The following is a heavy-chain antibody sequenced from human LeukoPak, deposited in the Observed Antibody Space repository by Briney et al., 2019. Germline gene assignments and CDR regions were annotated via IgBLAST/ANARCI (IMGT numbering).Heavy chain of an antibody. CDR3: ARDRVGGSGYYLTFDY. Sequence: GGSLRLSCTASGFTFSTYAMSWVRQAPGKGLEWVSLISGDGGSTYYADSVKGRFTISRDNSKNSLYLQMNSLRTEDTALYYCARDRVGGSGYYLTFDYWGQGTLVTVSS. CDR1: GFTFSTYA. V-gene: IGHV3-43*02. CDR2: ISGDGGST. D-gene: IGHD3-22*01. J-gene: IGHJ4*02.